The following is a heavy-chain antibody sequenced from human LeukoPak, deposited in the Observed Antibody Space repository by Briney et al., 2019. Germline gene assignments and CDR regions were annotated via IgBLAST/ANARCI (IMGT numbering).Heavy chain of an antibody. Sequence: PSETLSLTCTVSGGSVSSGSYYWSWIRQPPGKGLEWIGYIYYSGSTNYNPSLKSRVTISVDTSKNQFSLKLSSVTAADTAVYYCARISFTRGELVPDYWGQGTLVTVPS. CDR3: ARISFTRGELVPDY. CDR1: GGSVSSGSYY. V-gene: IGHV4-61*01. CDR2: IYYSGST. D-gene: IGHD6-6*01. J-gene: IGHJ4*02.